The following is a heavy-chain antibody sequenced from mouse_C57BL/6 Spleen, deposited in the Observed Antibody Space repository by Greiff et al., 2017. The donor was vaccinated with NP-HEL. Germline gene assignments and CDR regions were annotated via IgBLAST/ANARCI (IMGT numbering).Heavy chain of an antibody. V-gene: IGHV1-5*01. D-gene: IGHD2-3*01. CDR3: TRSDGGDAMDY. CDR2: IYPGNSDT. Sequence: EVQLQQSGTVLARPGASVKMSCKTSGYTFTSYWMHWVKQRPGQGLEWIGAIYPGNSDTSYNQKFKGKAKLTAVTSASTAYMELSSLTNEDSAGYYCTRSDGGDAMDYWGQGTSVTVSS. CDR1: GYTFTSYW. J-gene: IGHJ4*01.